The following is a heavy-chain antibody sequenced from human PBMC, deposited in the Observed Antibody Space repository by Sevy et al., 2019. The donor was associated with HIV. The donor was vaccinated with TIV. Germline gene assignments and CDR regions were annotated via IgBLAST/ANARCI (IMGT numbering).Heavy chain of an antibody. CDR1: GGSISSSSYY. CDR2: IYYSGNT. D-gene: IGHD2-15*01. V-gene: IGHV4-39*01. CDR3: ATRLGYCSGSSCYPPEYFHH. Sequence: SETLSLTCIVSGGSISSSSYYWGWIRQRPGKGLEWIGSIYYSGNTYYNPSLKSRVTISVDTSKKQFSLKLSSVTAADTAVYYCATRLGYCSGSSCYPPEYFHHWGQGTLVTVSS. J-gene: IGHJ1*01.